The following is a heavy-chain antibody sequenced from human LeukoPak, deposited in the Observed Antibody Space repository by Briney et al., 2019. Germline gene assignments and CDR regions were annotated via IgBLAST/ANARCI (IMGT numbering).Heavy chain of an antibody. Sequence: PGGSLRLSCAASGFTFSSYSMNWVRQAPGKGLEWASSISSSSSYIYYADSVKGRFTISRDNAKNSLYLQMNSLRAEDTAVYYCARENDILTYGMDVWGQGTTVTVSS. D-gene: IGHD3-9*01. CDR1: GFTFSSYS. V-gene: IGHV3-21*01. CDR3: ARENDILTYGMDV. J-gene: IGHJ6*02. CDR2: ISSSSSYI.